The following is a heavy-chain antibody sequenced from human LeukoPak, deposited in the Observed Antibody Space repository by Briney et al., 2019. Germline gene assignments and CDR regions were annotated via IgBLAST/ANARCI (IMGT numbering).Heavy chain of an antibody. J-gene: IGHJ5*02. V-gene: IGHV3-74*01. CDR1: GFTFSNYW. Sequence: PGGPLRLSCAASGFTFSNYWMHGVRHAPGKGLVWVSRIYTDGSDTTYADSVKGRFTISRDNAKNSLYLQMNSLRAEDTAVYYCARDGYPWGQGTLVTVSS. CDR2: IYTDGSDT. CDR3: ARDGYP. D-gene: IGHD2-15*01.